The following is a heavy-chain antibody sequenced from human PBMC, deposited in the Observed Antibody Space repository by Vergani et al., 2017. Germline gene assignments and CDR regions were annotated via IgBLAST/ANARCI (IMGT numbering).Heavy chain of an antibody. CDR1: GYSITKYW. CDR2: IYAGDSDV. D-gene: IGHD3-3*01. V-gene: IGHV5-51*03. J-gene: IGHJ5*01. CDR3: AKTHDFASLYSSYNWFDP. Sequence: EVQLVQSGAEVKKPGESLKISCQGSGYSITKYWIAWVRQRPGKGLEWMGIIYAGDSDVRYSPSFQGQVTMSVDKSLSTAYLQWSSLKASDTATYYCAKTHDFASLYSSYNWFDPWGQGTTVTVSS.